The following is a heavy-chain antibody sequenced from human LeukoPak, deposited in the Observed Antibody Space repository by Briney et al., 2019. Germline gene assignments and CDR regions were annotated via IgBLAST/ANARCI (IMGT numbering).Heavy chain of an antibody. CDR2: ISSSGSTI. CDR3: ARDRLRWLQT. J-gene: IGHJ5*02. D-gene: IGHD5-24*01. V-gene: IGHV3-11*01. Sequence: GSLRLSCAASGFTFSNYYMSWIRQPPGKVREWVSYISSSGSTIYYADSVKDRFTISRDNAKNPLYLQMNSLRAEDTAVYYCARDRLRWLQTWGQGTLVTVSS. CDR1: GFTFSNYY.